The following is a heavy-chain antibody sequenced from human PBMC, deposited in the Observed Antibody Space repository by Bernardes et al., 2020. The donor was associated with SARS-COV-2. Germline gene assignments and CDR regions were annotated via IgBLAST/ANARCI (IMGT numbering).Heavy chain of an antibody. Sequence: ASVKVSCKVSGYTLTELSMHWVRQPPGKGLAWMGGFDPDDGETIYAQKFQGRVTMTEDTSTDTAYMELSSLRSEDTAVYYCATASGQRVPAAMLGYYGMDVWGQGTTVTVSS. CDR3: ATASGQRVPAAMLGYYGMDV. CDR2: FDPDDGET. CDR1: GYTLTELS. J-gene: IGHJ6*02. D-gene: IGHD2-2*01. V-gene: IGHV1-24*01.